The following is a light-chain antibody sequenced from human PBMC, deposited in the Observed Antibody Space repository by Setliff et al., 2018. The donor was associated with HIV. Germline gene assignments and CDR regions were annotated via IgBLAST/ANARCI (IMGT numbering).Light chain of an antibody. J-gene: IGLJ2*01. V-gene: IGLV6-57*01. CDR2: YNH. Sequence: NFMLTQPHSVSESPGKTVSISCTRSSGSIAENYVHWYQQRPGSSPTTVIYYNHGRPSGVPDRFSGSIGYSANSASLTISGLQTEDEADYYCQSYDTATGSVVFGGGTKVTVL. CDR3: QSYDTATGSVV. CDR1: SGSIAENY.